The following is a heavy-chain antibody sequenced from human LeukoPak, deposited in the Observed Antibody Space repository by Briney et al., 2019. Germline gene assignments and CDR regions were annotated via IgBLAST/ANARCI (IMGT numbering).Heavy chain of an antibody. D-gene: IGHD2-2*01. CDR3: ARDACSSRICSAGGNWFDP. CDR1: GYTFTSYY. Sequence: ASVKVSCKASGYTFTSYYMYWVRQAPGLGLEWMGIINPSGGSTNYAQKFQGRVTMTRDTSTSTVYMELSSLRSEDTAVYYCARDACSSRICSAGGNWFDPWGQGTLVTVSS. CDR2: INPSGGST. J-gene: IGHJ5*02. V-gene: IGHV1-46*01.